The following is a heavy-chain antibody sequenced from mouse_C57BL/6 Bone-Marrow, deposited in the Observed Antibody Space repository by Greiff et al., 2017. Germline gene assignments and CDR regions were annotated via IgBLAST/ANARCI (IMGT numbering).Heavy chain of an antibody. CDR3: ARSGPLVRSFDY. D-gene: IGHD2-14*01. J-gene: IGHJ2*01. CDR1: GYNFTSYW. Sequence: QVQLQQPGAELVKPGASVKMSCKASGYNFTSYWITWVKQRPGQGLEWIGDIYPTSGRTNYNEKFKSKAILTVDTSSNTAYMQLSSLTSEDSAVFYCARSGPLVRSFDYWGQGTTLTVSS. V-gene: IGHV1-55*01. CDR2: IYPTSGRT.